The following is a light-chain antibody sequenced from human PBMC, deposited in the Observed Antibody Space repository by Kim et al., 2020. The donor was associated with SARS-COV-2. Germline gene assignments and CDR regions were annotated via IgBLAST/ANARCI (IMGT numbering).Light chain of an antibody. CDR2: DTS. V-gene: IGKV3-11*01. CDR1: QSVLNY. CDR3: QQRGTWPLT. J-gene: IGKJ4*01. Sequence: LSPGDKAILSCRASQSVLNYLAWFQQKPGQAPRLLISDTSNRATGIPVRFSGSGSGTDFTLTIDSLEPEDFAVYYCQQRGTWPLTFGGGTKVDIK.